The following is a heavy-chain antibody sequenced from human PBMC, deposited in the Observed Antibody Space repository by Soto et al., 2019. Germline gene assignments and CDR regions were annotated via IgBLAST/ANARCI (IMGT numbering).Heavy chain of an antibody. D-gene: IGHD3-10*01. V-gene: IGHV1-18*01. CDR1: DYTFTNYG. J-gene: IGHJ6*02. Sequence: QVQLAQSGAEVKKPGASVKVSCKASDYTFTNYGITWVRQAPGQGLEWMGWISAYNDNTNYAQNLQGRVTMTTDTSTSTSHMELRRLRSDDTAVYYCARVGSLGGSDDYCYGMDVWGQGTTVTVSS. CDR2: ISAYNDNT. CDR3: ARVGSLGGSDDYCYGMDV.